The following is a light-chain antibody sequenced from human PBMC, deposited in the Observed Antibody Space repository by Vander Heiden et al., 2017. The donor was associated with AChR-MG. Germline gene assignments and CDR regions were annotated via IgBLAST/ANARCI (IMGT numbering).Light chain of an antibody. V-gene: IGLV1-36*01. CDR3: STWDSSLSAVV. CDR2: GN. Sequence: QSALTQEASVSGTVGQKVTLSCTGNNSNVGSYPVGWYLQISHVAPKTVMFGNSLPSGIPDRFSASKSGTTASLTISGLQAEDEADYFCSTWDSSLSAVVFGGGTKLTV. CDR1: NSNVGSYP. J-gene: IGLJ2*01.